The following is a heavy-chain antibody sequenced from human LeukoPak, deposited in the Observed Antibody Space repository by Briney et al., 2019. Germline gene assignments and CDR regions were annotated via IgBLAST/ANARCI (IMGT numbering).Heavy chain of an antibody. V-gene: IGHV3-11*01. CDR2: ISSSGSTL. CDR3: ARRRYNWNAIDY. CDR1: GFTFSDYY. J-gene: IGHJ4*02. Sequence: PGGSLRLSCAASGFTFSDYYMSWIRQAPGKGLEWVSYISSSGSTLYYADSVKGRITISRDNAKNSLYLQMNSLRAEDAAVYYCARRRYNWNAIDYWGQGTLVTVSS. D-gene: IGHD1-20*01.